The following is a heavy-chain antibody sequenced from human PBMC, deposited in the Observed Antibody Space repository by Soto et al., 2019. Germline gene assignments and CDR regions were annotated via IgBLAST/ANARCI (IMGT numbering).Heavy chain of an antibody. V-gene: IGHV4-34*01. CDR1: GGSFSGYY. Sequence: SQTLSLTCAVYGGSFSGYYWSWIRQPPGKGLEWIGEINHSGSTNYNPSLKSRVTISVDTSKNQFSLKLSSVTAADTAVYYCARCIAAAGGGGVDPWGQGTLVTVSS. CDR3: ARCIAAAGGGGVDP. CDR2: INHSGST. J-gene: IGHJ5*02. D-gene: IGHD6-13*01.